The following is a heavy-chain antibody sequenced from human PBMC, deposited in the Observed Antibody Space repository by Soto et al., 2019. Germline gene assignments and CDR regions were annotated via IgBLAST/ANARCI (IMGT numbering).Heavy chain of an antibody. CDR1: GGTFSSYT. D-gene: IGHD6-13*01. CDR2: IIPILGIA. Sequence: ASVKVSCKASGGTFSSYTISWVRQAPGQGLEWMGRIIPILGIANYAQKFQGRVTITADKSTSTAYMELSSLRSEDTAVYYCAREKGSDSSSWQYYYYYMDVWGKGTTVTVSS. CDR3: AREKGSDSSSWQYYYYYMDV. V-gene: IGHV1-69*04. J-gene: IGHJ6*03.